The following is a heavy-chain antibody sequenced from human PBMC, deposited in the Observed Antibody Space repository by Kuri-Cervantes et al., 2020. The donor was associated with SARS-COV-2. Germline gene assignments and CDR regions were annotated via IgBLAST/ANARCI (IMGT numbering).Heavy chain of an antibody. J-gene: IGHJ3*02. V-gene: IGHV4-61*02. D-gene: IGHD5-24*01. CDR3: ARVRRWLQSNDAFDI. CDR1: GGSISSGSYY. CDR2: IYTSGST. Sequence: SETLSLTCTVSGGSISSGSYYWSWIRQPAGKGLEWIGRIYTSGSTNYNPSLKSRVTISVDTPKNQFSLKLSSVTAADTAVYYCARVRRWLQSNDAFDIWGQGTMVTVSS.